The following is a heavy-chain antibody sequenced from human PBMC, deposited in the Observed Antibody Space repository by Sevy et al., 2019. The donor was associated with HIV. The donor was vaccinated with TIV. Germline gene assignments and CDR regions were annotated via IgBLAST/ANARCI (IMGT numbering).Heavy chain of an antibody. D-gene: IGHD4-17*01. CDR3: AKDRKLSTVVTPFSTYYFDY. CDR2: ISGSGGST. Sequence: GGCLRLSCAASGFTFSSYAMSWVRQAPGKGLEWVSAISGSGGSTYYADSVKGRFTISRDNSKNTLYLQMNSLRAEDTAVYYCAKDRKLSTVVTPFSTYYFDYWGQGTLVTVSS. CDR1: GFTFSSYA. V-gene: IGHV3-23*01. J-gene: IGHJ4*02.